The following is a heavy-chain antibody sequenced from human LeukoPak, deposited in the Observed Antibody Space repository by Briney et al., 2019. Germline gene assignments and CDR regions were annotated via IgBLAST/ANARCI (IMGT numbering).Heavy chain of an antibody. CDR2: ISYDGSNK. J-gene: IGHJ4*02. CDR1: GFTFSSYA. CDR3: ARGGWELHSFDY. D-gene: IGHD1-26*01. Sequence: GGSLRLSCAASGFTFSSYAMHWVRQAPGKGLEWVAVISYDGSNKYYADSVKGRFTISRDNSKNTLYLQMNSLRAEDTAVYYCARGGWELHSFDYWGQGTLVTVSS. V-gene: IGHV3-30*04.